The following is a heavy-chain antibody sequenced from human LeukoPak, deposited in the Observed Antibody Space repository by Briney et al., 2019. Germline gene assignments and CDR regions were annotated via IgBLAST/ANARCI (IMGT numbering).Heavy chain of an antibody. D-gene: IGHD5-18*01. J-gene: IGHJ3*02. CDR3: ARVISGYSYGQGALDI. V-gene: IGHV4-39*07. CDR1: GGSISSSSYY. CDR2: IYYSGST. Sequence: SETLSLTCTVSGGSISSSSYYWGWIRQPPGEGLEWIGSIYYSGSTYYNPSLKSRVTISVDTSKNQFSLKLSSVTAADTAVYYCARVISGYSYGQGALDIWGQGTMVTVSS.